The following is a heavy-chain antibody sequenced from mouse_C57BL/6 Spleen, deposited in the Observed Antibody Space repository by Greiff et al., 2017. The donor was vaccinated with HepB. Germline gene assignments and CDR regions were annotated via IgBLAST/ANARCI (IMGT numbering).Heavy chain of an antibody. D-gene: IGHD1-1*01. V-gene: IGHV5-6*02. J-gene: IGHJ4*01. CDR2: ISSGGSYT. CDR3: ARRGGGRDAMDY. Sequence: EVKLMESGGDLVKPGGSLKLSCAASGFTFSSYGMSWVRQTPDKRLEWVATISSGGSYTYYPDSVKGRFTISRDKAKNTLYLQMSSLKSEDTAMYYWARRGGGRDAMDYWGQGTSVTVSS. CDR1: GFTFSSYG.